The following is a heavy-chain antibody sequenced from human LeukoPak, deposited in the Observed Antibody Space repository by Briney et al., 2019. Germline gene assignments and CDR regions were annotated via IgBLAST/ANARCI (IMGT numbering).Heavy chain of an antibody. Sequence: GGSLRLSCAASGFTFSSYSMNWVRQAPGKGLEWVSSISSSSSYIYYADSVKGRFTISRDNAKNSLYLQMNSLRAEDMAVYYCARVSGIRASSGYNYWGQGTLVTVSS. V-gene: IGHV3-21*01. CDR1: GFTFSSYS. J-gene: IGHJ4*02. CDR3: ARVSGIRASSGYNY. D-gene: IGHD3-22*01. CDR2: ISSSSSYI.